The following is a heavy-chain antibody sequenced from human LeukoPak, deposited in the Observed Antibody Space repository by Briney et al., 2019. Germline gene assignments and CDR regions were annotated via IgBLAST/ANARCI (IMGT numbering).Heavy chain of an antibody. Sequence: GGSLRLSCAASGFTFSTYWMAWVRQAPGKGLEWMANIKYDGIEKYYVDSVKGRFTISRDNAKNSLYLHMNSLRDDDTAVYYCAGDLVTEPAGDWFDPWGQGTLVTVSS. V-gene: IGHV3-7*01. CDR3: AGDLVTEPAGDWFDP. CDR1: GFTFSTYW. D-gene: IGHD3-10*01. CDR2: IKYDGIEK. J-gene: IGHJ5*02.